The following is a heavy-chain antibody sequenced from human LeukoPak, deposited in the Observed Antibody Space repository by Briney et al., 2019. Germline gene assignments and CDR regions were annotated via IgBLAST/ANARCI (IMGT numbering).Heavy chain of an antibody. V-gene: IGHV5-51*01. J-gene: IGHJ4*02. CDR2: IYPVDSDT. CDR3: TKGLVGSSFSFGH. Sequence: GESLKISCKGSGYNFNTYWVAWVRQLPGKGLEWMGIIYPVDSDTRYSPSFQGQVTISADKSISTAYLQWSSLKASDTAMYYCTKGLVGSSFSFGHWGQGTLVTVSS. CDR1: GYNFNTYW. D-gene: IGHD2-8*02.